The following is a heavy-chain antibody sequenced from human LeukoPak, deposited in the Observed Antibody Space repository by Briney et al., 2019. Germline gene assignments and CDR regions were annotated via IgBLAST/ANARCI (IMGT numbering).Heavy chain of an antibody. CDR2: ISASGGTP. CDR3: ARVAGASGSYVDY. CDR1: GFTFSTFA. D-gene: IGHD1-26*01. Sequence: GGSLRLSCAASGFTFSTFAMSWVRQAPGKGLEWVAAISASGGTPYYADSVKGRFTISRDNSKNTLYLQMNSLRAEDTAVYYCARVAGASGSYVDYWGQGTLVTVSS. J-gene: IGHJ4*02. V-gene: IGHV3-23*01.